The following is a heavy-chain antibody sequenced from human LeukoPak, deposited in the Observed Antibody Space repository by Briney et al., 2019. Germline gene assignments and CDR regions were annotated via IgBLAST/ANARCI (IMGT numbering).Heavy chain of an antibody. CDR3: ARSFSSGWYKDY. CDR1: GFTVSSNY. CDR2: IYSGGST. J-gene: IGHJ4*02. V-gene: IGHV3-66*01. Sequence: GGSLRLSCAASGFTVSSNYMSWVRQAPRKGLEWVSVIYSGGSTYYADSVKGRFTISRDNSKNTLYLQMNSLRAEDTAVYYCARSFSSGWYKDYWGQGTLVTVSS. D-gene: IGHD6-19*01.